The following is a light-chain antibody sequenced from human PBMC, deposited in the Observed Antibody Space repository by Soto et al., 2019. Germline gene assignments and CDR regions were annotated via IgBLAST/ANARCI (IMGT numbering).Light chain of an antibody. CDR1: QTVGSW. Sequence: DIQMTQPPSTLSASVGDRVTITCRASQTVGSWLAWYQQKPGKAPKLLIYDVSSLESGLQSRFGGSGSGTEFTLTISSLQPDDFSTYYCQQYYSYSRTFGQGTKVEVK. V-gene: IGKV1-5*01. CDR2: DVS. CDR3: QQYYSYSRT. J-gene: IGKJ1*01.